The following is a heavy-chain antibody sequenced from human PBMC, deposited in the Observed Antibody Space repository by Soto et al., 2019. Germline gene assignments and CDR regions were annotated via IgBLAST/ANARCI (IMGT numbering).Heavy chain of an antibody. D-gene: IGHD2-8*01. CDR2: ISGYKGDT. CDR3: ANNGQPPYYYCGLDV. CDR1: GYTFTRYG. J-gene: IGHJ6*02. V-gene: IGHV1-18*01. Sequence: QGHLVQSGAEVKKPGTSVKVSCKASGYTFTRYGISWVRQAPGQGLEWMGLISGYKGDTNYAQNLQSRITMNIDTSTSTAYMELRSLTSDDTAVYYCANNGQPPYYYCGLDVWGQGTTVTVSS.